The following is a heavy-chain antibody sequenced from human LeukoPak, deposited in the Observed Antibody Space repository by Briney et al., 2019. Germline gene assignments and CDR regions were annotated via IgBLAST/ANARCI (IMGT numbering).Heavy chain of an antibody. Sequence: GGSLRLSCASSGFSFSSYAMSWVRQAPGKGLEWVSSTSGSGAGTYYADSVKGRFTISRDNSKNTLYLQMNSLRAEDTAVYYCAKDLSYHYSFERWGQGTLVTVSS. D-gene: IGHD3-16*01. J-gene: IGHJ4*02. CDR3: AKDLSYHYSFER. CDR2: TSGSGAGT. CDR1: GFSFSSYA. V-gene: IGHV3-23*01.